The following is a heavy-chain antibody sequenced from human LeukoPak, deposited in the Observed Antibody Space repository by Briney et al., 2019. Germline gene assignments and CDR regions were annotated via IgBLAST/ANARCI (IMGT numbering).Heavy chain of an antibody. CDR2: IYPGDSGP. CDR1: GYSFTSYC. J-gene: IGHJ3*01. V-gene: IGHV5-51*01. D-gene: IGHD1-26*01. CDR3: GMSGDRVPLEDDVFDV. Sequence: AESLKISCKVPGYSFTSYCIGWVRQMPGKGLEWMGIIYPGDSGPTYSPSLQGQVTISVDKSINTAYLQWSSLQASDTAMYYCGMSGDRVPLEDDVFDVWGQGTMVTVST.